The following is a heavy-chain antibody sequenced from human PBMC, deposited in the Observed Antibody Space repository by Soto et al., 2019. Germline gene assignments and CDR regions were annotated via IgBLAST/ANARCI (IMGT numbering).Heavy chain of an antibody. J-gene: IGHJ4*02. CDR3: AKNSFILTGYYGY. CDR2: ISGSGGST. D-gene: IGHD3-9*01. V-gene: IGHV3-23*01. Sequence: EVQLLESGGGLVQPGGSLRLSCAASGFTFSSYAMSWVRQAPGKGLEWVSAISGSGGSTYYADSVKGRFTISRDNSKNTLYLQMNSLRAEDSAVYYCAKNSFILTGYYGYWGQGTLVTVSS. CDR1: GFTFSSYA.